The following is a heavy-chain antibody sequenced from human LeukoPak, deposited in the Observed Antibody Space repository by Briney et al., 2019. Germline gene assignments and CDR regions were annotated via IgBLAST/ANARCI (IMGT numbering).Heavy chain of an antibody. D-gene: IGHD3-22*01. V-gene: IGHV1-2*06. CDR3: ARDRGFHYYDSSGYQF. J-gene: IGHJ3*01. CDR2: INPNSGGT. Sequence: ASVKVSCKASGYTFTSYYMHWVRQAPGQGLEWMGRINPNSGGTNYAQKFQGRVTMTRDTSISTAYMELSRLRSDDTAVYYCARDRGFHYYDSSGYQFWGQGTMVTVSS. CDR1: GYTFTSYY.